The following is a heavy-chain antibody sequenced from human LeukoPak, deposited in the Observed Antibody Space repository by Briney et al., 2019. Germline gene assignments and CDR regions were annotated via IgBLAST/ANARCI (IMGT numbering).Heavy chain of an antibody. CDR1: GFTFSSYA. CDR3: AKESRYSSGWSLLYYFDY. Sequence: GGSLRLSCAASGFTFSSYAMSWVRQAPGKGLEWVSAISGSGGSTYYADSVKGRFTISGDNSKNTLYLLMNSLRAEDTAVYYCAKESRYSSGWSLLYYFDYWGQGTLVTVSS. V-gene: IGHV3-23*01. CDR2: ISGSGGST. J-gene: IGHJ4*02. D-gene: IGHD6-19*01.